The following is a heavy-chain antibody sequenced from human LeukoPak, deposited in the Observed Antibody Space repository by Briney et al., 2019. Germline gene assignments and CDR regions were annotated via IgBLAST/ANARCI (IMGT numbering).Heavy chain of an antibody. V-gene: IGHV4-59*01. CDR1: GGSISSYY. Sequence: SETLSLTCTVSGGSISSYYWSWIRQPPGKGLEWIGYISYSGSTNYISSLKSRVTISVDTSKNQFSLNLSSVTAADTAVYYCARDGGSDRSNFDPWGRGTLVTVSS. CDR2: ISYSGST. J-gene: IGHJ2*01. CDR3: ARDGGSDRSNFDP. D-gene: IGHD2-21*02.